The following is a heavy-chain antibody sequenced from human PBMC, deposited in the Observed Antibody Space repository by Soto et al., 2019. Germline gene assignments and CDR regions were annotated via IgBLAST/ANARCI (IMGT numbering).Heavy chain of an antibody. CDR3: ARRGAACRGRSFDDFDV. Sequence: SETLSLTCAVYGGSFSGYYWSWIRQPPGKGLEWIGEINHSGSTNYNPSLKSRVTISVDTSKNQFSLKLSSVTAADTAVYYCARRGAACRGRSFDDFDVWGQGTMVTVSS. CDR1: GGSFSGYY. D-gene: IGHD6-13*01. V-gene: IGHV4-34*01. CDR2: INHSGST. J-gene: IGHJ3*01.